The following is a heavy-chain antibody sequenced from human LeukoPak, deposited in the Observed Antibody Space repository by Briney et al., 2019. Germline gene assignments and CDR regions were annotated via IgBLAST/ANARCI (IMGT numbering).Heavy chain of an antibody. CDR2: ISGSGGST. D-gene: IGHD1-26*01. V-gene: IGHV3-23*01. CDR3: AKDALRGSGSYSLYYYGMDV. CDR1: GFTFSSYA. J-gene: IGHJ6*02. Sequence: GGTLRLSCAASGFTFSSYAMSWVRQAPGKGLEWVSAISGSGGSTYYADSVKGRFTISRDNSKNTLYLQMNSLRAEDTAVYYCAKDALRGSGSYSLYYYGMDVWGQGTTVTVSS.